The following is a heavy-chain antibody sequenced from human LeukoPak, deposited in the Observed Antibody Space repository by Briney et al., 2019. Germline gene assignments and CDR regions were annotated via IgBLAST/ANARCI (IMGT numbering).Heavy chain of an antibody. J-gene: IGHJ2*01. V-gene: IGHV4-59*08. CDR2: IYYSGTT. CDR1: GDSINNYY. CDR3: ARIRRPHWYLDL. D-gene: IGHD3-3*01. Sequence: SETLSLTCTVSGDSINNYYWSWIRQPPGKGLEWIGYIYYSGTTNYNPSLKSRVSISVDTSKTQFSLRLSYATAADTAVYYCARIRRPHWYLDLWGRGTLVTVSS.